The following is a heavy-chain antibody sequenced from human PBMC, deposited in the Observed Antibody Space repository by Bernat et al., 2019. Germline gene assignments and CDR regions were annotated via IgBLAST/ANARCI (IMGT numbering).Heavy chain of an antibody. CDR1: GFTFSSYA. CDR3: TRGRMGATHD. J-gene: IGHJ4*02. Sequence: EVQLLESGGGLVQPGGSLRLSCAASGFTFSSYAMSWVRQAPGKGLEWVSAISGSGGSTYYADSVKGRFTISRDNSKNTFYLQMNSLRAEDTAIYYCTRGRMGATHDWGQGTLVTVSS. D-gene: IGHD1-26*01. V-gene: IGHV3-23*01. CDR2: ISGSGGST.